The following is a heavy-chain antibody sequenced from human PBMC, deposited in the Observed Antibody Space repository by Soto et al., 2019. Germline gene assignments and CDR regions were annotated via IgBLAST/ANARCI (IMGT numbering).Heavy chain of an antibody. CDR1: SGSITRGGSC. CDR3: ARDPIVGATGRKHDAFDI. CDR2: SYYSGST. J-gene: IGHJ3*02. V-gene: IGHV4-31*03. D-gene: IGHD1-26*01. Sequence: PSVTLSLPCPLSSGSITRGGSCSRWIRPHPGKGREWIGYSYYSGSTYYNPSLKSRVTISVDTSKNQFSLKLSSVTAADTAVYYCARDPIVGATGRKHDAFDIWGQGTMVT.